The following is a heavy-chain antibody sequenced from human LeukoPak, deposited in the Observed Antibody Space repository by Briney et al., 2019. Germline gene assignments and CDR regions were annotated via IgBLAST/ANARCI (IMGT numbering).Heavy chain of an antibody. CDR1: GFTFYSYA. Sequence: QAGGSLRLSCAASGFTFYSYAMSWVRQAPGKGLEWVSAISGSGGSTYYADSVKGRFTISRDNSKNTLYLQMNSLRAEDTAVYYCANLRYFDWVSSQFDYWGQGTLVTVSS. D-gene: IGHD3-9*01. CDR2: ISGSGGST. J-gene: IGHJ4*02. CDR3: ANLRYFDWVSSQFDY. V-gene: IGHV3-23*01.